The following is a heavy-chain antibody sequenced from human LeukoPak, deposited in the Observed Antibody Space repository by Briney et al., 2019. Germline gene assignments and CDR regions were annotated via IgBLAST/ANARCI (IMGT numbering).Heavy chain of an antibody. CDR2: INPNSGGT. CDR1: GYTFTGYF. J-gene: IGHJ4*02. D-gene: IGHD3-10*01. Sequence: GASVKVSCKASGYTFTGYFMHWVRQAPRQGLEWMGWINPNSGGTNYAQKFQGRVTMTRDTSISTAYMELSRLKSDDTAVYYCARGTYMVRGVSPFDYWGQGTLVTVSS. CDR3: ARGTYMVRGVSPFDY. V-gene: IGHV1-2*02.